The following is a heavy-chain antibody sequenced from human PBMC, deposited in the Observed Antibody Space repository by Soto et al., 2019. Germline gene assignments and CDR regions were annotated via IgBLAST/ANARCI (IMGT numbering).Heavy chain of an antibody. CDR2: ISYDGSNK. D-gene: IGHD1-26*01. V-gene: IGHV3-30*03. Sequence: VGSLRLSGAASGFTFSSYGMHWVRQAPGKGLEWVAVISYDGSNKYYADSVKGRFTISRDNSKNTLYLQMNSLRAEDTAVYYCASVGATKNYWGQGTLVTVSS. CDR3: ASVGATKNY. CDR1: GFTFSSYG. J-gene: IGHJ4*02.